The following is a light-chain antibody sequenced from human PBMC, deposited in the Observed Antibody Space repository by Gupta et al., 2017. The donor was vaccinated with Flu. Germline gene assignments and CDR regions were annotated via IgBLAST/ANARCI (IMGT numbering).Light chain of an antibody. CDR3: GSRDSSGNHYV. CDR1: SLRSYY. V-gene: IGLV3-19*01. J-gene: IGLJ1*01. CDR2: GKN. Sequence: SSELTQDPAVSVAFGQTVRITCQGDSLRSYYASWHQQKPGQAPVLVTYGKNSRPSGIPDRFSGSSSGNTASLTITGTQAADEADYYCGSRDSSGNHYVFGTGTKVTVL.